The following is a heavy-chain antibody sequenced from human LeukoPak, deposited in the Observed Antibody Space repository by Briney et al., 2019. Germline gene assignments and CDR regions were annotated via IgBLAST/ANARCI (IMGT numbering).Heavy chain of an antibody. V-gene: IGHV1-2*02. CDR1: GYTFTGYY. Sequence: ASVKVSCKASGYTFTGYYMHWVRQAPGQGLEWMGWINPNSGGTNYAQKFQGRVTMTRDTSISTAYMELSRLRSDDTAVYYCARGGIVVVPAALKNWFDPWGQGTLVTVSS. D-gene: IGHD2-2*01. CDR2: INPNSGGT. J-gene: IGHJ5*02. CDR3: ARGGIVVVPAALKNWFDP.